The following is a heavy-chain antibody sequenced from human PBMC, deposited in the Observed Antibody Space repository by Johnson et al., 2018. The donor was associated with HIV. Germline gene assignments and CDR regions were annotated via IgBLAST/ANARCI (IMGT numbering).Heavy chain of an antibody. CDR2: INWNGGST. J-gene: IGHJ3*02. D-gene: IGHD3-22*01. V-gene: IGHV3-20*04. CDR3: AREGTEDMIVVVTSRDDAFDI. CDR1: GFTFDDYG. Sequence: VQLVESGGGVVRPGGSLRLSCAASGFTFDDYGMRWVRQAPGKGLEWVSGINWNGGSTGYADSVKGRFTLSRDNATNSLYLQMNSLRAEDTALYYCAREGTEDMIVVVTSRDDAFDIWGQGTMVTVSS.